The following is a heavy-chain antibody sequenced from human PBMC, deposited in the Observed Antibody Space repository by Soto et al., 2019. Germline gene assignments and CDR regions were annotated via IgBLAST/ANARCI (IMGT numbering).Heavy chain of an antibody. J-gene: IGHJ5*02. V-gene: IGHV4-39*01. CDR2: IYYSGST. CDR1: GGSISSSSYY. CDR3: ARPFDSDFWSGYYTAWFDP. Sequence: QLQLQESGPGLVKPSETLSLTCTVSGGSISSSSYYWGWIRQPPGKGLEWIGSIYYSGSTYYNPSLKSRVTISVDTSKNQFSLKLSSVTAADTAVYYCARPFDSDFWSGYYTAWFDPWGQGTLVTVSS. D-gene: IGHD3-3*01.